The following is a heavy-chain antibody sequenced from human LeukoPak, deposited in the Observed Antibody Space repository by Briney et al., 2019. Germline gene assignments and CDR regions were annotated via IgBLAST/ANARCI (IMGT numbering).Heavy chain of an antibody. CDR1: GGSISSGGYS. J-gene: IGHJ4*02. V-gene: IGHV4-30-2*01. D-gene: IGHD3-22*01. CDR2: IYHSGST. CDR3: ARARDGYFLDY. Sequence: PSETLSLTCAVSGGSISSGGYSWSWIRQPPGKGLEWIGYIYHSGSTYYNPSLKSRVTISVDRSKNQFSLKLSSVTAADTAVYYCARARDGYFLDYWGQGTLVTVSS.